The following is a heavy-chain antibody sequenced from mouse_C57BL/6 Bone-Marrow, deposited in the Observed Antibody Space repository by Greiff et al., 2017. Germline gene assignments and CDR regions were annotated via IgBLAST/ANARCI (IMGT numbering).Heavy chain of an antibody. V-gene: IGHV1-59*01. J-gene: IGHJ4*01. CDR2: IDPSDSYT. Sequence: VQLQQSGAELVRPGTSVKLSCKASGYTFTSYWMHWVKQRPGQGLEWIGVIDPSDSYTNYNQKFKGKATLTVDTSSSTAYMQLSSLTSEDSAVYYCASRYYFSMDYWGQGTSVTVSS. CDR3: ASRYYFSMDY. CDR1: GYTFTSYW.